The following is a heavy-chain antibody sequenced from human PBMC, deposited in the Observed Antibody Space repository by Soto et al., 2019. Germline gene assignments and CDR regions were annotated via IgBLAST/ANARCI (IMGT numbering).Heavy chain of an antibody. J-gene: IGHJ6*02. CDR3: ARTSAAGKYYYGMDV. D-gene: IGHD6-13*01. CDR2: IYPGDSDT. Sequence: EVQLVQSGAEVKKPGESLKISCKGAGYSFTSYWIGWVRQMPGKGLEWMGIIYPGDSDTRYSPSFQGQVTISADKSISTAYLQWSSLKASDTAMYYCARTSAAGKYYYGMDVWGQGTTVTVSS. CDR1: GYSFTSYW. V-gene: IGHV5-51*01.